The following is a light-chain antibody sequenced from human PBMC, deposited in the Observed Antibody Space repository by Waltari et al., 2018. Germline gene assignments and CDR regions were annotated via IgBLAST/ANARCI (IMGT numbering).Light chain of an antibody. CDR1: QSVLYSSNNTNN. CDR3: QQYYTTPRT. Sequence: DIVMTQSPDSLAVSLGERAPINCKSSQSVLYSSNNTNNLAWYRQKPGQPPKLLFYWASTRASGVPDRFSGSGSGTDFTLTISSLQAEDVAVYYCQQYYTTPRTFGQGTTVEIK. V-gene: IGKV4-1*01. CDR2: WAS. J-gene: IGKJ1*01.